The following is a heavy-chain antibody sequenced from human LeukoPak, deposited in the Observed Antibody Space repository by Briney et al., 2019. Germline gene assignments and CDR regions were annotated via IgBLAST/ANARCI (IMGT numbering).Heavy chain of an antibody. CDR2: IYTSGSS. CDR1: GVSSNNYC. J-gene: IGHJ4*02. D-gene: IGHD3-22*01. V-gene: IGHV4-4*07. Sequence: PSETLSLTYTASGVSSNNYCWSWIRQAAGKGLEWIWRIYTSGSSNCNPSRKSRVSISVDTSKNQFSLRMRSVTAADTAVYYCARESGYYYDTSGYTFDYWGQGILVTVSS. CDR3: ARESGYYYDTSGYTFDY.